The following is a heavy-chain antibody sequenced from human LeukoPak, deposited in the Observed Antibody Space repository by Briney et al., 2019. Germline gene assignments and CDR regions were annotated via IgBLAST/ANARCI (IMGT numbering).Heavy chain of an antibody. V-gene: IGHV3-23*01. D-gene: IGHD2-2*01. CDR3: AKQRVVVVPAAMSHHY. CDR1: GFTFSSYA. J-gene: IGHJ4*02. Sequence: PGGSLTLSCAASGFTFSSYAMSWVRQAPGKGLEWVSAISGSGGSTYYADSVKGRFTISRDNSKNTLYLQMNSLRAEDTAVYYCAKQRVVVVPAAMSHHYWGQGTLVTVSS. CDR2: ISGSGGST.